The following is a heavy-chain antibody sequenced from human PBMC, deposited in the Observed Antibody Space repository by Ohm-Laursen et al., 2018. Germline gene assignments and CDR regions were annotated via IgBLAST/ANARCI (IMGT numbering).Heavy chain of an antibody. Sequence: ASVKVSCKASGYTFIDYYIHWVRQAPGLGLEWMGIFNPSGGNTVSTQKFQGRVTMTRDTSTSTVYMELSRLRSDDTAVYYCARFGRNSRTWNYAFDIWGQGTMVTVSS. CDR2: FNPSGGNT. CDR1: GYTFIDYY. D-gene: IGHD1-7*01. CDR3: ARFGRNSRTWNYAFDI. J-gene: IGHJ3*02. V-gene: IGHV1-46*01.